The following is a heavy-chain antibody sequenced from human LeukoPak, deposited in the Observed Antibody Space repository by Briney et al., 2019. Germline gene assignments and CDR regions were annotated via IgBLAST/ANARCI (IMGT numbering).Heavy chain of an antibody. V-gene: IGHV3-23*01. J-gene: IGHJ6*02. CDR2: LSGSGGST. D-gene: IGHD1-1*01. CDR3: AKDRDDIYIYHYYGMDV. CDR1: GFTFSSYA. Sequence: PGGSLRLSCAASGFTFSSYAMSWVRQAPGKGLEWVSALSGSGGSTYYADSVKGRFTISRDNSKNTLYLQMNSLRAEDTAVYYCAKDRDDIYIYHYYGMDVWGQGTTVTVSS.